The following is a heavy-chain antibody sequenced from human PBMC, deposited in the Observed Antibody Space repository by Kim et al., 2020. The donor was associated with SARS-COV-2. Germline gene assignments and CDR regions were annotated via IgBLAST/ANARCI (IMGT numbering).Heavy chain of an antibody. CDR1: GFTFSSYA. D-gene: IGHD4-17*01. J-gene: IGHJ4*02. CDR2: ISYDGSNK. V-gene: IGHV3-30-3*01. CDR3: ARDDYGDYEGELGFDY. Sequence: GGSLRLSCAASGFTFSSYAMHWVRQAPGKGLEWVAVISYDGSNKYYADSVKGRFTISRDNSKNTLYMQMNSLRAEDTAVYYCARDDYGDYEGELGFDYWGQGTLVTVSS.